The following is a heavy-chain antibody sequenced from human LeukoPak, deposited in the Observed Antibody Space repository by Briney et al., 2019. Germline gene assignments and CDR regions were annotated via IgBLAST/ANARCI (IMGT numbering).Heavy chain of an antibody. Sequence: QTGGSLRLSCAASGFTFGSYGMHWVRQAPGKGLEWVAVISYDGSNKYYADSVKGRFTISRDNSKNTLYLQMNSLRAEDTAVYYCTRDLMDYDVSTGLHHYYMDVWGQGTTVTVSS. CDR1: GFTFGSYG. J-gene: IGHJ6*02. V-gene: IGHV3-30*03. CDR2: ISYDGSNK. D-gene: IGHD3-9*01. CDR3: TRDLMDYDVSTGLHHYYMDV.